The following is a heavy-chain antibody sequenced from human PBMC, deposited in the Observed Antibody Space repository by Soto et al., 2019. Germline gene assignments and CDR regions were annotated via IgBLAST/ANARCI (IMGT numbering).Heavy chain of an antibody. CDR3: AGGTWPLGDN. V-gene: IGHV3-23*01. Sequence: EVQLLESGGGLVQPGGSLRLSCAASGFTFSSYALTWVRQAPGKGLEWVSAVTHSGDRTYYADSVKGRFTISRDTSKNTLYLQMDSLRVEDTAVYYCAGGTWPLGDNWGQGTLVTGSS. CDR2: VTHSGDRT. D-gene: IGHD2-15*01. CDR1: GFTFSSYA. J-gene: IGHJ4*02.